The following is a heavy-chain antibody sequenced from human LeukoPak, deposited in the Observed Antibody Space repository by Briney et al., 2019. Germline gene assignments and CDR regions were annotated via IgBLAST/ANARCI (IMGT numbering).Heavy chain of an antibody. CDR2: ITASGGDT. V-gene: IGHV3-23*01. J-gene: IGHJ4*02. CDR3: AKGSSSSRHYYFHY. Sequence: GGSLRLSCAASGFTFSSYAMSWVRQAPGKGLEWVSAITASGGDTYHADSVKGRFTISRDNSKNTLYLQMNSLRVEDTAIYYCAKGSSSSRHYYFHYWGQGTLVTVSS. D-gene: IGHD6-6*01. CDR1: GFTFSSYA.